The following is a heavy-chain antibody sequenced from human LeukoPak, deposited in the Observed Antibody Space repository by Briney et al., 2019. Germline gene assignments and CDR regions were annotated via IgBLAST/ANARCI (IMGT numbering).Heavy chain of an antibody. CDR1: GFTVSSNY. CDR2: ISGSGGLT. D-gene: IGHD2-2*01. Sequence: GGSLRLSCAASGFTVSSNYMSWVRQAPGKGLEWVSVISGSGGLTYYADSVKGRFTISRDNSKNTLYLQMNSLRADDTAVYYCARDLRRDCSTTTCYAFDYRGQGTLVTVSS. J-gene: IGHJ4*02. CDR3: ARDLRRDCSTTTCYAFDY. V-gene: IGHV3-53*01.